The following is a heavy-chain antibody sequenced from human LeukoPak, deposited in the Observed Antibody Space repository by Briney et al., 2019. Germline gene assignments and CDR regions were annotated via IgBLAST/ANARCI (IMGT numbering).Heavy chain of an antibody. J-gene: IGHJ4*02. V-gene: IGHV3-23*01. CDR2: ISPGGEIP. CDR3: AREGLYYYDSSGYYYFDY. CDR1: GFTFSIHG. D-gene: IGHD3-22*01. Sequence: GGSLRLSCAASGFTFSIHGMNWVRQAPGKGLEWVSGISPGGEIPYYADSVKGRFTISRDNAKNSLYLQMNSLRAEDTAVYYCAREGLYYYDSSGYYYFDYWGQGTLVTVSS.